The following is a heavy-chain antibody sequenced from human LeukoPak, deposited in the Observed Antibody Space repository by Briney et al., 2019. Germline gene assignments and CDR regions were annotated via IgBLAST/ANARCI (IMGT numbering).Heavy chain of an antibody. D-gene: IGHD4-23*01. CDR2: IYYSGST. CDR3: ARHKDYGGNLYYFDY. Sequence: PSETLSLTCTVSGVSISSSSYYWGWLRQPPGKGLEWIGSIYYSGSTYYNPSLKSRVTISVDTSKNQFSLKLSSVTAADTAVYYCARHKDYGGNLYYFDYWGQGTLVTVSS. CDR1: GVSISSSSYY. J-gene: IGHJ4*02. V-gene: IGHV4-39*01.